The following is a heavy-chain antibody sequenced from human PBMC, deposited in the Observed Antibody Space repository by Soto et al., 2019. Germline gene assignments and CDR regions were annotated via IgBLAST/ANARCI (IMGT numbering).Heavy chain of an antibody. J-gene: IGHJ4*02. CDR3: ARLGEMATQSRYYFDN. V-gene: IGHV4-59*01. CDR2: VYYSGST. Sequence: SETLSLTCTVSGGSFSPYYWSWIRQPPGQGLEWIGYVYYSGSTNYNPSLRSRVTISLDASKNQFSLRLNSVTAADTAVYYCARLGEMATQSRYYFDNWVQGALVTVS. CDR1: GGSFSPYY. D-gene: IGHD5-12*01.